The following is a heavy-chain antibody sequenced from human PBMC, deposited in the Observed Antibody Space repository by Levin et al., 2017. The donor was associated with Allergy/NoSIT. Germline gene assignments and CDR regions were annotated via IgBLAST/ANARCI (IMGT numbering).Heavy chain of an antibody. CDR1: GFTFDDYA. V-gene: IGHV3-43D*03. J-gene: IGHJ4*02. Sequence: PGGSLRLSCTASGFTFDDYAMHWVRQAPGKGLEWVSLISWDGGSTYYADSVKGRFTISRDNSKNSLYLQMNSLRAEDTALYYCAKDKGMTYFDYWGQGTLVTVSS. CDR2: ISWDGGST. D-gene: IGHD2-21*02. CDR3: AKDKGMTYFDY.